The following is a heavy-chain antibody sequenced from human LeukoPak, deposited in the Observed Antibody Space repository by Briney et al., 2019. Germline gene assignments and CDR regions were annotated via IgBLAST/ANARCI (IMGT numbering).Heavy chain of an antibody. J-gene: IGHJ4*02. CDR1: GFTFSSYS. CDR2: ISSTSTYI. V-gene: IGHV3-21*04. Sequence: TGGSLRLSCAASGFTFSSYSMNWVRQAPGKGLEWVSSISSTSTYIYYADSVKGRFTISRDNSKNTLYLQMNSLRAEDTAVYYCAITHGDYVINAVDYWGQGTLVTVSS. CDR3: AITHGDYVINAVDY. D-gene: IGHD4-17*01.